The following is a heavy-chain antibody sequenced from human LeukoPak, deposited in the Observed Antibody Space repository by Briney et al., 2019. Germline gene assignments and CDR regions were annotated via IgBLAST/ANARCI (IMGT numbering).Heavy chain of an antibody. J-gene: IGHJ6*03. Sequence: QPAGSLKLSCAASGLTFSGSAAHWVRQTSGEGLEWVGRTRKKANNYATAYAASVKGRFTIFRDDSENTAYLQMNSVKSEDTAVYHCTIWVVTAANDDYMDVWGKGTTVAVSS. V-gene: IGHV3-73*01. CDR2: TRKKANNYAT. CDR3: TIWVVTAANDDYMDV. CDR1: GLTFSGSA. D-gene: IGHD2-2*01.